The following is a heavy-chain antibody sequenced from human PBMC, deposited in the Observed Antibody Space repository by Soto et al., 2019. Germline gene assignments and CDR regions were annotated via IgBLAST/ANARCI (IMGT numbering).Heavy chain of an antibody. CDR1: AFTFTSYA. J-gene: IGHJ3*02. Sequence: EEQLLESGGGLVRPGGSLRLSCAASAFTFTSYAMSWVRQAPGKGLEWVSAITASADTTYYADSVKGRFTISRDNSKNTLYLRMNILRAEDTAVYYCAKVRPLRDCTSTSCLGAFDIWGQGTMVTVS. CDR3: AKVRPLRDCTSTSCLGAFDI. D-gene: IGHD2-2*01. V-gene: IGHV3-23*01. CDR2: ITASADTT.